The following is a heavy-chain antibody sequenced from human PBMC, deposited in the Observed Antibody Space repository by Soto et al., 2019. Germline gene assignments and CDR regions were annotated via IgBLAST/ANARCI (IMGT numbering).Heavy chain of an antibody. V-gene: IGHV1-69*01. CDR2: IIPIFGTA. CDR1: GGTFGRHA. CDR3: AREWGYDSNDYYYAY. J-gene: IGHJ4*02. D-gene: IGHD3-22*01. Sequence: QVQLVQSGAEVRKPGSSVKVSCKASGGTFGRHAISWVRQAPGQGLEWMGGIIPIFGTANHAQKFQGRVTIIADESTSTVYMELSSLRSEDTAMYYCAREWGYDSNDYYYAYWGQGTLVIVSS.